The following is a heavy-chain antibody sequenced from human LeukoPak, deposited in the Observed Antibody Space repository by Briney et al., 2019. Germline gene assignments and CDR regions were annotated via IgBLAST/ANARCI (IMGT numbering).Heavy chain of an antibody. J-gene: IGHJ4*02. Sequence: GGSLRLSSTASGFTLSSYWMHWVRQAPGKGLVWVSRINSDGSSTSYADSVKGRFTISRDNSKNTLYLQVNSLRAEDTAVYYCASQTTVKYYFDYWGQGTLVTVSS. D-gene: IGHD4-17*01. V-gene: IGHV3-74*01. CDR1: GFTLSSYW. CDR3: ASQTTVKYYFDY. CDR2: INSDGSST.